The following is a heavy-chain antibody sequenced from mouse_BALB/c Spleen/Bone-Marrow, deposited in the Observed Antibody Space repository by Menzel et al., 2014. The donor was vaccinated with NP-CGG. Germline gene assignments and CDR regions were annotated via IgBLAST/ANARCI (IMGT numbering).Heavy chain of an antibody. CDR2: ISCYNGAT. Sequence: LVKTGASVKISCKASGYSFTGYYMHWVKQSHGKSLEWIGYISCYNGATSHNQKFKGKATFTVDTPSSTAYMQFNSLTSEVTAVYYCARGDTTATHWYFDVWGAGTTVTVSS. J-gene: IGHJ1*01. CDR3: ARGDTTATHWYFDV. CDR1: GYSFTGYY. V-gene: IGHV1S34*01. D-gene: IGHD1-2*01.